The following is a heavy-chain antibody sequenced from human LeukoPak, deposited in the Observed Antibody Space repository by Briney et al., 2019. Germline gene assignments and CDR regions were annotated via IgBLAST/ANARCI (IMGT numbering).Heavy chain of an antibody. V-gene: IGHV4-59*08. D-gene: IGHD6-19*01. Sequence: SETLSLTCTVSGGSISSYYWSWIRQPPGKGLEWIGYIYYSGSTNYNPSLKSRVTISVDTSKNQFSLKLSSVTAADTAVYYYARSPPYSSGWYGRGGHFDYWGQGTLVTVSS. CDR1: GGSISSYY. CDR2: IYYSGST. J-gene: IGHJ4*02. CDR3: ARSPPYSSGWYGRGGHFDY.